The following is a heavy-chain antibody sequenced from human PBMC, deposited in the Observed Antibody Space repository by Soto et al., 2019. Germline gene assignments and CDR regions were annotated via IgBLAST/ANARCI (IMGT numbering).Heavy chain of an antibody. CDR1: AYTFTNFG. Sequence: QVQLVQSGAEVKKPGASVEVSCKASAYTFTNFGITWVRQAPGKGLEWMGWISAFNGNTNYAQKCQGRVTITTDPATSTAYMEVRRLRFDDTSVDYCARGGPQIEKWGQGTLVTVSS. CDR3: ARGGPQIEK. CDR2: ISAFNGNT. V-gene: IGHV1-18*01. D-gene: IGHD2-21*01. J-gene: IGHJ4*02.